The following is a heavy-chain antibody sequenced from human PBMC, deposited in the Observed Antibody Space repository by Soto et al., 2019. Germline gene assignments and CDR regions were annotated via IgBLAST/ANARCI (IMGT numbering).Heavy chain of an antibody. CDR2: IYYSGST. CDR1: GGSISSGGYY. V-gene: IGHV4-31*03. CDR3: ARSGSYSGYDWYYYYGMDV. Sequence: QVQLQESGPGLVKPSQTLSLTCTVSGGSISSGGYYWSWIRQHPGKGLEWIGYIYYSGSTYYNPSPKSRVTISVDTSKNQFSLKLSSVTAADTAVYYCARSGSYSGYDWYYYYGMDVWGQGTTVTVSS. J-gene: IGHJ6*02. D-gene: IGHD5-12*01.